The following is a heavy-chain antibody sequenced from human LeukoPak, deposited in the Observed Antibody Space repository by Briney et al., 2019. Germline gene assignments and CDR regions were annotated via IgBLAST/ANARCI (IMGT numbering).Heavy chain of an antibody. CDR1: GGSMESFY. Sequence: SETLSLTCTVSGGSMESFYWSWIRQPPGGGVEGVEYVYYSGTTNYNPSLRSRLTISLDTSKDQFSLKLSSVTAADTAVYYCARLARLTLIRGVTAYHSLDVWGKGTKVTVSS. D-gene: IGHD3-10*01. CDR2: VYYSGTT. CDR3: ARLARLTLIRGVTAYHSLDV. J-gene: IGHJ6*04. V-gene: IGHV4-59*01.